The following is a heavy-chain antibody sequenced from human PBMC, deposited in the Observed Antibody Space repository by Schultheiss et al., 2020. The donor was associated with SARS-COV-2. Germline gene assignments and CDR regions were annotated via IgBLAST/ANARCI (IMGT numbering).Heavy chain of an antibody. CDR1: GGSISSGGYY. CDR3: AREGSHTTRYYYMDV. J-gene: IGHJ6*03. Sequence: SETLSLTCTVSGGSISSGGYYWSWIRQHPGKGLEWIGYIYYSGSTYYNPSLKSRVTISVDTSKNQFSLKLSSVTAADTAVYYCAREGSHTTRYYYMDVWGKGTTVTVSS. CDR2: IYYSGST. D-gene: IGHD4-17*01. V-gene: IGHV4-31*03.